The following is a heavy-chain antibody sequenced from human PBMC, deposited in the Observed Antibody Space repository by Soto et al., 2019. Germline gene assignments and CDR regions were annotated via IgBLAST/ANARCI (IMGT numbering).Heavy chain of an antibody. J-gene: IGHJ4*02. D-gene: IGHD3-10*01. CDR3: ARDPPTMVRGTYFDY. CDR2: ISSSGSTI. V-gene: IGHV3-11*01. Sequence: GGSLRLSCAASGFTFSDYYMSWIRQAPGKGLEWVSYISSSGSTIYYADSVKGRFTISRDNAKNSLYLQMNSLRAEDTAVYYCARDPPTMVRGTYFDYWGQGTLVTVSS. CDR1: GFTFSDYY.